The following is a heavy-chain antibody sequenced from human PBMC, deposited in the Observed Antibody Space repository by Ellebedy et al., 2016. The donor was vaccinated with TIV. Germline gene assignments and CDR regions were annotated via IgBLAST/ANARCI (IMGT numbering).Heavy chain of an antibody. CDR2: ILPIFATV. V-gene: IGHV1-69*13. CDR3: ARGVRIAVHYFDF. CDR1: RGTFSGYA. J-gene: IGHJ4*02. D-gene: IGHD6-13*01. Sequence: SVKVSCKASRGTFSGYAFSWVRQAPGQGLAWMGGILPIFATVKYAQKFQGRVTISADDATSTAYMELNSLRSEDTAVYYCARGVRIAVHYFDFWGPGTLVTVSS.